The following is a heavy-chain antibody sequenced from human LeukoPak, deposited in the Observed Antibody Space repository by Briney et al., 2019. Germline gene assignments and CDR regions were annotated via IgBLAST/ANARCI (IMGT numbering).Heavy chain of an antibody. CDR1: GGSLRSSGHW. D-gene: IGHD6-19*01. CDR2: IHYSGKV. J-gene: IGHJ4*02. CDR3: ARQSGDQSSAWYFDA. V-gene: IGHV4-39*01. Sequence: SETLPLTCTVSGGSLRSSGHWWVWIRQPPGKGLEWIGSIHYSGKVYYNPSLKSRVTTSVDTSTDQFSLRLSSATAADTAIYYCARQSGDQSSAWYFDAWGQGTLVTVSS.